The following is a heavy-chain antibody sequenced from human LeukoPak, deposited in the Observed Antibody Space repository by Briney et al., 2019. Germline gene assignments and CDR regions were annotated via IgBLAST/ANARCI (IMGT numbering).Heavy chain of an antibody. Sequence: PSETLSLTCTVSGGSVSSGSYYWSWIRQPPGKGLEWIGYIYYSGSTNYNPSLKSRVTISVDTSKNQFSLKLSSVTAADTAVYYCARSYSGSYYDPSDAFDIWGQGTMVTVSS. J-gene: IGHJ3*02. V-gene: IGHV4-61*01. D-gene: IGHD1-26*01. CDR2: IYYSGST. CDR3: ARSYSGSYYDPSDAFDI. CDR1: GGSVSSGSYY.